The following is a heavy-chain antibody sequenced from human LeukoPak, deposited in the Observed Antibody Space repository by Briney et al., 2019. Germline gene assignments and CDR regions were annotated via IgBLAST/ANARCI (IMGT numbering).Heavy chain of an antibody. J-gene: IGHJ3*02. D-gene: IGHD3-3*01. CDR2: IKQDGGVK. Sequence: EGSLRLSCTASGFTFSSYWMSWVRQAPGKVLEWVATIKQDGGVKNYVDSVKGRFTVSRDNAENSLYLQMSSLRVEDTAVYYCARATITIFGVVLDAFDIWGQGTMVTVSS. CDR3: ARATITIFGVVLDAFDI. CDR1: GFTFSSYW. V-gene: IGHV3-7*03.